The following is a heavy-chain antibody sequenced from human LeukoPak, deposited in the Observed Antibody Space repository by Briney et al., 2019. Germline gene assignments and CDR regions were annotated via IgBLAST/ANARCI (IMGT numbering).Heavy chain of an antibody. J-gene: IGHJ4*02. V-gene: IGHV3-74*01. D-gene: IGHD2-8*02. CDR2: INYDGNDT. Sequence: GGSLGLSCAASGFRFSDHWMHWVRQSPFKGLVWVSRINYDGNDTSYADSVWGRFIISRDNTKNTLYLQMSSLKIEDTAVYYCARNWWGIDYWGPGTLVTVSS. CDR1: GFRFSDHW. CDR3: ARNWWGIDY.